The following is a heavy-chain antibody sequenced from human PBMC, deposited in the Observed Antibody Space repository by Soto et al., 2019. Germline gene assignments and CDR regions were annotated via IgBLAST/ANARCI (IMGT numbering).Heavy chain of an antibody. CDR3: AKPEEVVRGFDF. Sequence: GGSLRLSCAASGFTFSSYSMNWVRQAPGKGLEWVAAISGTGGAAYYADSVKGRFTISRDNSRNTLFLQMNSLRVDDTAIYHCAKPEEVVRGFDFWGLGTLDTVSS. J-gene: IGHJ4*02. D-gene: IGHD3-10*01. CDR2: ISGTGGAA. CDR1: GFTFSSYS. V-gene: IGHV3-23*01.